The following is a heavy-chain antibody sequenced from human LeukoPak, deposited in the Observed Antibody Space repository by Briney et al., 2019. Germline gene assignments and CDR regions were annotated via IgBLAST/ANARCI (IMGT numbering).Heavy chain of an antibody. V-gene: IGHV3-30*18. CDR2: ITYDGYYK. CDR3: AKDLISMVRGSPMDV. D-gene: IGHD3-10*01. Sequence: LPGRSLRLFCAASGFTFSSYGMHWVRQAPGKGLEWVALITYDGYYKYYADSVKGRFTISRDNSKNMYLQMNSLRAEDTAVYYCAKDLISMVRGSPMDVWGQGTTVTVSS. CDR1: GFTFSSYG. J-gene: IGHJ6*02.